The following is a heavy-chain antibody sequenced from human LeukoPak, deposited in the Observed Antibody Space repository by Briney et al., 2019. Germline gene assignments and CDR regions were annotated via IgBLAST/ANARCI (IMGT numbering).Heavy chain of an antibody. V-gene: IGHV1-24*01. D-gene: IGHD3-9*01. Sequence: ASVKVSCKVSGYTLTELSMHWVRQAPGKGLEWMGGFDPEDGETIYAQKFRGRVTMTRNTSISTAYMELSSLRSEDTAVYYCARGRLIYDILTGNNWFDPWGQGTLVTVSS. CDR2: FDPEDGET. CDR3: ARGRLIYDILTGNNWFDP. CDR1: GYTLTELS. J-gene: IGHJ5*02.